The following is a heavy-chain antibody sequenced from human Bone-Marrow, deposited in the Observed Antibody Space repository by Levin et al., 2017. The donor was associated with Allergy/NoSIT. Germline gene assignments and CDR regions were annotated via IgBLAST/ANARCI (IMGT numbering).Heavy chain of an antibody. V-gene: IGHV3-7*01. J-gene: IGHJ4*02. CDR2: IEKDGNEM. CDR3: GTDVRIAVADRNY. Sequence: GGSLRLSCAASGFTFNLYWMNWIRQAPGKGLEWVANIEKDGNEMHYVDSVEGRFTISRDNAKNVLYLEMSSLRVEDTALYYCGTDVRIAVADRNYWGQGVLVTVSS. CDR1: GFTFNLYW. D-gene: IGHD6-19*01.